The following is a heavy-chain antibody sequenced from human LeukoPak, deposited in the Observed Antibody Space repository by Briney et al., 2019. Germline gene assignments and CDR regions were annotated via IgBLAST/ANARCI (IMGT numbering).Heavy chain of an antibody. D-gene: IGHD4-17*01. J-gene: IGHJ4*02. V-gene: IGHV4-59*08. CDR2: IYYSGST. CDR3: ARDHGDFVQHD. CDR1: GGSISSYY. Sequence: PSETLSLTCSVSGGSISSYYWSWIRQPPGKGLEWIGYIYYSGSTNYNPSLKSRVTISVDTSKNQFSLKLRSVTAADTAMYYCARDHGDFVQHDWGQGTLVTVSS.